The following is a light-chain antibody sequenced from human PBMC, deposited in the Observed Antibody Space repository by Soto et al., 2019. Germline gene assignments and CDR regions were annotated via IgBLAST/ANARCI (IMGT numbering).Light chain of an antibody. Sequence: DIQMTQSPSTLSASVGDRVTITCRASQSISRSLAWYQQKPGKAPSLLIYDASSLEGGVPSRFSGSGFGTEFTLTINRLEPEDCAVYYCLLFRGSPTFGPGSRVHI. CDR2: DAS. CDR1: QSISRS. J-gene: IGKJ3*01. V-gene: IGKV1-5*01. CDR3: LLFRGSPT.